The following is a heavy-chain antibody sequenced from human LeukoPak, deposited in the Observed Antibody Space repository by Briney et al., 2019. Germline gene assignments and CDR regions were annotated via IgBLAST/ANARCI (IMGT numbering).Heavy chain of an antibody. J-gene: IGHJ4*03. Sequence: SETLSLTCTVSGDSISSYYWSWIRQPPGKGLEWIGYIYYNGDTNYNPSLKSRVTISLDTSKNQFSLKVTSLTAADTAVYYCARGPTISETGYFDYWGQGTLVTVSS. D-gene: IGHD1-1*01. CDR1: GDSISSYY. V-gene: IGHV4-59*12. CDR3: ARGPTISETGYFDY. CDR2: IYYNGDT.